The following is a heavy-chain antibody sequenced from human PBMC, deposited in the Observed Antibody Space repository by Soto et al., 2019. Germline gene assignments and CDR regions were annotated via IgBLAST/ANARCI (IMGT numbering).Heavy chain of an antibody. V-gene: IGHV4-31*03. D-gene: IGHD2-15*01. Sequence: PSETLSLTCTVSGGSISSGGYYWSWIRQHPGKGLEWIGYIYYSGSPYYNPSLFSRAAISVVYSISLYSVMLSFALAADTLVYWCARDKCAMSGGSGGGQGATVTV. CDR2: IYYSGSP. CDR1: GGSISSGGYY. J-gene: IGHJ6*02. CDR3: ARDKCAMSGGSG.